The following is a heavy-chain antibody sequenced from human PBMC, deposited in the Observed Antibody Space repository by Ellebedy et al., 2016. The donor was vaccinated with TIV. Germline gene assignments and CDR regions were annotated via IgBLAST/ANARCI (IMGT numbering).Heavy chain of an antibody. J-gene: IGHJ4*02. CDR1: GFTFSSYA. V-gene: IGHV3-23*01. Sequence: GGSLRLXXAASGFTFSSYAMSWVRQAPGKGLEWVSAISGSGGSTYYADSVKGRFTISRDNSKNTLYLQMNSLRAEDTAVYYCAKGVWEYQLLSYFDYWGQGTLVTVSS. CDR2: ISGSGGST. D-gene: IGHD2-2*01. CDR3: AKGVWEYQLLSYFDY.